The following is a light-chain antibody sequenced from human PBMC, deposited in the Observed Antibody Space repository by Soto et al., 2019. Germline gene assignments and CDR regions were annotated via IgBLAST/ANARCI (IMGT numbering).Light chain of an antibody. CDR3: QQSYSTPIT. CDR1: QSISSW. V-gene: IGKV1-5*01. Sequence: DLQMTQSPSTLSASVGARVTITCRASQSISSWLAWYQQKPGKAPKLLIYDASSLESGVPSRFSGSVSGTDLTITIRSLQPEDCETYDGQQSYSTPITFGQGTRLEI. CDR2: DAS. J-gene: IGKJ5*01.